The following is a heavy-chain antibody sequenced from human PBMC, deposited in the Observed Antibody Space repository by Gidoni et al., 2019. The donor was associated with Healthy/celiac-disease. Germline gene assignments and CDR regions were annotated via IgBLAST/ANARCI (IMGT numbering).Heavy chain of an antibody. CDR1: GFTFSSYS. CDR2: ISSSSSYI. Sequence: EVQLVESGGGLVKPGGSLRLSCAASGFTFSSYSMNWVRQAPGKGLEWVSSISSSSSYIYYADSVKGRFTISRDNAKNSLYLQMNSLRAEDTAVYYCARGSVDTAMVAFDYWGQGTLVTVSS. D-gene: IGHD5-18*01. CDR3: ARGSVDTAMVAFDY. V-gene: IGHV3-21*01. J-gene: IGHJ4*02.